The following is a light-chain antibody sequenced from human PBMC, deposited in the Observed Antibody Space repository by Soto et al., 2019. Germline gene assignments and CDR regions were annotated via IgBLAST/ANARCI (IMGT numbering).Light chain of an antibody. CDR3: SSYAGSNNLGV. CDR1: SSDVGGYNY. Sequence: QSALTQPPSASGSPGQSVTISCTGTSSDVGGYNYVSSYQQHPGKAPKLMIYEVSKRPSGVPDRFSGSKSGNTASLTVSGLQAEDEADYYCSSYAGSNNLGVFGGGTQLTVL. CDR2: EVS. V-gene: IGLV2-8*01. J-gene: IGLJ7*01.